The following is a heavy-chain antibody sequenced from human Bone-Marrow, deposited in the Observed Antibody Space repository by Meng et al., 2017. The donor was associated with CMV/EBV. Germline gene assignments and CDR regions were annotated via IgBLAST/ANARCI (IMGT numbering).Heavy chain of an antibody. V-gene: IGHV1-18*01. CDR2: ISAYNGNT. CDR3: ARVLVSCSSTSCSAYYYYGMDV. J-gene: IGHJ6*02. D-gene: IGHD2-2*01. Sequence: ASVKVSCKASGYTFTSYGISWVRQAPGQGLEWMGRISAYNGNTNYAQKLQGRVTMTTDTSTSTAYMELRSLRSDDTAVYYCARVLVSCSSTSCSAYYYYGMDVWGQGTTVTVSS. CDR1: GYTFTSYG.